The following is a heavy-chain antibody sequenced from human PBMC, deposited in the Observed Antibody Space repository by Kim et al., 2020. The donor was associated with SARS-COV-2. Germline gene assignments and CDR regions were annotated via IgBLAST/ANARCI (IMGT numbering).Heavy chain of an antibody. J-gene: IGHJ4*02. V-gene: IGHV3-21*01. Sequence: GGSLRLSCAASGFTFSSYSMNWVRQAPGKGLEWVSSISSSSSYIYYADSVKGRFTISRDNAKNSLYLQMNSLRAEDTAVYYCARGRRWLQLSPDYWGQGTLVTVSS. D-gene: IGHD5-12*01. CDR2: ISSSSSYI. CDR1: GFTFSSYS. CDR3: ARGRRWLQLSPDY.